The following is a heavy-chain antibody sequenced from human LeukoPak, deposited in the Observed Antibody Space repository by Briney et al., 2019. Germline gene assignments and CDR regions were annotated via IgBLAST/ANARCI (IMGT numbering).Heavy chain of an antibody. J-gene: IGHJ6*03. Sequence: ASVKVSCKASGYTFTNYYMHWVRQAPGQGLEWMGWINPNSGGTNYAQKFQGRVTMTRDTSISTAYMELSRLRSDDTAVYYCARDLTAYSITGTDGPPYYYMDVWGKGTTVTVSS. V-gene: IGHV1-2*02. CDR1: GYTFTNYY. CDR3: ARDLTAYSITGTDGPPYYYMDV. D-gene: IGHD1-20*01. CDR2: INPNSGGT.